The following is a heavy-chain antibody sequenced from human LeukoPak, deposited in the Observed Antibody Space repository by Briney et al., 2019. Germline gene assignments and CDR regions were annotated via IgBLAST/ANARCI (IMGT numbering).Heavy chain of an antibody. V-gene: IGHV4-4*09. CDR3: ARHSGSHDAFDI. Sequence: SETLSLTCTVSGGSISSYYWSWIRQPPGKGLEWIGYIYTSGSTNCNPSLKSRVTISVDTSKNQFSLKLSSVTAADTAVYYCARHSGSHDAFDIWGQGTMVTVSS. D-gene: IGHD3-10*01. CDR2: IYTSGST. J-gene: IGHJ3*02. CDR1: GGSISSYY.